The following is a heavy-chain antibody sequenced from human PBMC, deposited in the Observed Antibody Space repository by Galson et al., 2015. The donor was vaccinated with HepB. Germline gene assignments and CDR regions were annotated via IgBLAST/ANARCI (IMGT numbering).Heavy chain of an antibody. V-gene: IGHV3-11*01. CDR1: GFTFSDYY. CDR2: ISSSGSTI. D-gene: IGHD3-3*01. J-gene: IGHJ4*02. Sequence: SLRLSCAASGFTFSDYYMSWIRQAPGKGLEWVSYISSSGSTIYYADSVKGRFTISRDNAKNSLYLQMNSLRAEDTAVYYCAGGGSITIFGVVIMGGFDYWGQGTLVTVSS. CDR3: AGGGSITIFGVVIMGGFDY.